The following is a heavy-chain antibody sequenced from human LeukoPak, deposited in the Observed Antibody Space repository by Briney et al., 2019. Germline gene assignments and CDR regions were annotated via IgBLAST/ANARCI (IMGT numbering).Heavy chain of an antibody. Sequence: GGSLRLSCAASGFTFSNAWMSWVRQAPGKGLEWVGRIKSKTDGGTTDYAAPVKGRFTISRDDSKNTLYLQMNSLKTEDTAVYYCTPTYYYDSSGYYDGPVLDYWGQGTLVTVSS. CDR2: IKSKTDGGTT. J-gene: IGHJ4*02. D-gene: IGHD3-22*01. CDR3: TPTYYYDSSGYYDGPVLDY. V-gene: IGHV3-15*01. CDR1: GFTFSNAW.